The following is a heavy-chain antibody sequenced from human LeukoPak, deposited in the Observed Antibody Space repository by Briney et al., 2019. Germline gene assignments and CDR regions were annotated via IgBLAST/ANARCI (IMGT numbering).Heavy chain of an antibody. Sequence: WETLSLTCTVSGGSIRGSNYFWGWIRQPPGKGLEWIGIIYYSGSTYYSPSLKSRVTISVDTSKNQFSLKLSSVTAADTAVYYCARQALSGEPIWGQGTMVTVSS. CDR2: IYYSGST. V-gene: IGHV4-39*01. J-gene: IGHJ3*02. CDR3: ARQALSGEPI. D-gene: IGHD1-14*01. CDR1: GGSIRGSNYF.